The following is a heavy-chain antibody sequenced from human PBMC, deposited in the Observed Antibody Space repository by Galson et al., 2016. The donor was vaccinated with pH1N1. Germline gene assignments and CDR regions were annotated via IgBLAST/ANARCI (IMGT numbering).Heavy chain of an antibody. CDR3: ARMATGDNFDY. V-gene: IGHV2-5*02. CDR1: GFSLSTSGVG. J-gene: IGHJ4*02. Sequence: PALVKPTQTLTLTCTFSGFSLSTSGVGVGWIRQPPGKALEWLALIYWDDDKRYSPSLKSRLTITKDTSKNQVVLTMTNMDPVDTGTYYCARMATGDNFDYWGQGTLVTVSS. D-gene: IGHD7-27*01. CDR2: IYWDDDK.